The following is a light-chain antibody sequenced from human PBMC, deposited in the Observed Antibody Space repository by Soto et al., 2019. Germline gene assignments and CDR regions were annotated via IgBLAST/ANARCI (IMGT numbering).Light chain of an antibody. CDR1: SSDIGGYNY. CDR2: DVS. J-gene: IGLJ1*01. V-gene: IGLV2-14*03. CDR3: SSYTSTSTLYV. Sequence: QSALTQPASVSGSPGQSITISCTGTSSDIGGYNYVSWYQQHPGKVPKLIIYDVSNRPSGVSNRFSGSKSGNEASLTISGLQAEDEADYYCSSYTSTSTLYVFGTGTKVTVL.